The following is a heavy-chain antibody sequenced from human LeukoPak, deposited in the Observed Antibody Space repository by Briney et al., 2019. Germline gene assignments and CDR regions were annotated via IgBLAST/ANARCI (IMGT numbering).Heavy chain of an antibody. V-gene: IGHV1-69*13. CDR3: AISYDILPPRGEWGSYNWFDP. CDR2: IIPIFGTA. CDR1: GGTFSSYA. D-gene: IGHD3-9*01. Sequence: ASVKVSCEASGGTFSSYAISWVRQAPGQGLEWMGGIIPIFGTANYAQKFQGRVTITADESTSTAYMELSSLRSEDTAVYYCAISYDILPPRGEWGSYNWFDPWGQGTLVTVSS. J-gene: IGHJ5*02.